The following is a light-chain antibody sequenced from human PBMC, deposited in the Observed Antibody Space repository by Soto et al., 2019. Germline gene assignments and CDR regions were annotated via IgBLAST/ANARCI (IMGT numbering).Light chain of an antibody. Sequence: QSVLTQPPSVSGAPGQRVTISCTGSSSNIGAGFDVHWYHQIAGTAPKLLIYGNSNRPSGVPDRFSGSKSGTSASLAVSGLRSEDEADYYCATWDDSLSGWVFGGGTQLTVL. CDR1: SSNIGAGFD. J-gene: IGLJ3*02. CDR2: GNS. CDR3: ATWDDSLSGWV. V-gene: IGLV1-40*01.